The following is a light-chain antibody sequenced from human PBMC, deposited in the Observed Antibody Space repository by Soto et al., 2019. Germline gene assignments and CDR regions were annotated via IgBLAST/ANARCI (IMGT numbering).Light chain of an antibody. CDR2: DVS. J-gene: IGKJ3*01. CDR3: MQAIQFPLFT. CDR1: QSLLHSDGKTY. V-gene: IGKV2D-29*01. Sequence: DIVLTQTPLSLSVTPGQPASISCKSSQSLLHSDGKTYLYWYLPKPGQPPHLLIYDVSNRFSGMPDRLRGRGSGTDFTLRISRVEAEDVGVYYCMQAIQFPLFTFGRGTKVDIK.